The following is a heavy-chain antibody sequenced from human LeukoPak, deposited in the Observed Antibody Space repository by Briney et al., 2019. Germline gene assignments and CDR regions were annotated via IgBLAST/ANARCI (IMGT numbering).Heavy chain of an antibody. V-gene: IGHV3-23*01. CDR3: PQPPPAAIWGAFHI. Sequence: PGGSLRLSCAASGFTFSSYAMSWVRQAPGKGLEGVSAISGSGGRTYYADSVKGRFTISRDNSKKTLYMQMNRLRAEDTAVSTCPQPPPAAIWGAFHIWGQGTMVTVSS. CDR1: GFTFSSYA. J-gene: IGHJ3*02. CDR2: ISGSGGRT. D-gene: IGHD2-2*01.